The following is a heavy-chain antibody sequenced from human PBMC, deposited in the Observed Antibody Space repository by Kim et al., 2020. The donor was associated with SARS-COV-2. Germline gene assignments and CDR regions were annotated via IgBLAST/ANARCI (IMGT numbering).Heavy chain of an antibody. J-gene: IGHJ4*02. D-gene: IGHD3-22*01. V-gene: IGHV3-23*03. CDR2: IYSGGSST. CDR1: GFTFSSYA. CDR3: AKGQYYYDRIYYFDY. Sequence: GGSLRLSCAASGFTFSSYAMSWVRQAPGKGLEWVSVIYSGGSSTYYADSVKGRFTISRDNSKNTLYLQMNSLRAEDTAVYYCAKGQYYYDRIYYFDYWGQGTLVTVSS.